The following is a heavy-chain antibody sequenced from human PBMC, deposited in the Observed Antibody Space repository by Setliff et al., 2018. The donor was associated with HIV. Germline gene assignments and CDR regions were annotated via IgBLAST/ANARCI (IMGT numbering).Heavy chain of an antibody. CDR1: GESFSDSY. CDR2: ISHTGST. CDR3: ARSQRLPGLQPPYWYFYL. D-gene: IGHD6-25*01. J-gene: IGHJ2*01. V-gene: IGHV4-34*01. Sequence: PSETLSLTCAVYGESFSDSYYTWIRQPPGQGLEWIGQISHTGSTTYNSSLKSRVTMSVDSSRNQFSLTLTSMSVPDTAVYFCARSQRLPGLQPPYWYFYLWGRGTLVTVPS.